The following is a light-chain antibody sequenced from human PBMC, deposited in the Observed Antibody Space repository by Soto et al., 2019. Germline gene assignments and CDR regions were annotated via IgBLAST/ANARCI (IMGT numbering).Light chain of an antibody. CDR3: QHSHRIPPT. Sequence: DIQMTQSPSSLSASVGDRVTINCRASQTIDTHLNWYQQNPGKAPKLLIFAASYLQDGVPSRFSGSGYRTDFALTISSLQPEDFATYYCQHSHRIPPTFGGWTKVEIK. V-gene: IGKV1-39*01. J-gene: IGKJ4*01. CDR1: QTIDTH. CDR2: AAS.